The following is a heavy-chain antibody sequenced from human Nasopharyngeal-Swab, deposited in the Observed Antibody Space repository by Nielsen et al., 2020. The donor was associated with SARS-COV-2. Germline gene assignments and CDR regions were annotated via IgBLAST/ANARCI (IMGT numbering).Heavy chain of an antibody. J-gene: IGHJ5*02. CDR3: ASVGSSSWYQLWFDP. CDR2: INHSGST. D-gene: IGHD6-13*01. V-gene: IGHV4-34*01. Sequence: WIRQPPGKGLEWIGEINHSGSTNYNPSLKSRVTISVDTSKNQFSLKLSSVTAADTAVYYCASVGSSSWYQLWFDPWGQGTLVTV.